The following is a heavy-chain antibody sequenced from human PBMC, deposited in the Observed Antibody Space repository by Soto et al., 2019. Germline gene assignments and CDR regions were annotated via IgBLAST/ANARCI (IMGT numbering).Heavy chain of an antibody. CDR2: ISVSGGTT. V-gene: IGHV3-23*01. CDR3: AKRGEYSSSGMDV. J-gene: IGHJ6*02. Sequence: GGSLRLSCAASGFTFSSYVMNCVRQAPGKGLEWVSGISVSGGTTYYADSVKGRFTISRDNSKNTLHLQMNSLRAEDTAIYYCAKRGEYSSSGMDVWGQGTTVTVSS. D-gene: IGHD6-6*01. CDR1: GFTFSSYV.